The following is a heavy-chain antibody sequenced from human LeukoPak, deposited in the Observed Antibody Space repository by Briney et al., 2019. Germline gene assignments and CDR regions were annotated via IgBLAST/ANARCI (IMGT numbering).Heavy chain of an antibody. CDR2: ISGSGGST. CDR1: GFTFSSYA. V-gene: IGHV3-23*01. Sequence: GGSLRLSCAASGFTFSSYAMSWVRQAPGKGLEWVSAISGSGGSTYYADSVKGRFTISRDNSKNTLYLQMNSLRVEDTAVYYCAKDPITFYYYGMDVWGQGTTVTVSS. J-gene: IGHJ6*02. D-gene: IGHD2/OR15-2a*01. CDR3: AKDPITFYYYGMDV.